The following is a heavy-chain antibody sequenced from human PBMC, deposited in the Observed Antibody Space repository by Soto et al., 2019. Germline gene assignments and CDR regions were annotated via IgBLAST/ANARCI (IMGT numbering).Heavy chain of an antibody. J-gene: IGHJ4*02. D-gene: IGHD6-13*01. CDR2: IKSNTDGGTT. V-gene: IGHV3-15*01. Sequence: EVQLVESGGGLVKPGGSLRLSCAASGFTFSNAWMSWVRQAPGKGLEWVGRIKSNTDGGTTDYAAPVKGRFIISRDDSKNTLYLEINSLKIEDTAVYYCTGSSWDGFWGQGTLVTVSS. CDR3: TGSSWDGF. CDR1: GFTFSNAW.